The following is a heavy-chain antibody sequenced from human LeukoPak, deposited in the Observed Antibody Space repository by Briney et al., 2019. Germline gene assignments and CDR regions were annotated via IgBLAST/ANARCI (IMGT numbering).Heavy chain of an antibody. V-gene: IGHV1-18*01. CDR3: ARDPGLASQFAY. Sequence: ASVKVSCKASGYTFTSYGISWVRQAPGQGLEWMGLISAYSGNTNFAQKLQGRVTMTTDTSTSTAYMELRSLRSDDTAVYYCARDPGLASQFAYWGQGTLVTVSS. CDR2: ISAYSGNT. CDR1: GYTFTSYG. D-gene: IGHD2-15*01. J-gene: IGHJ4*02.